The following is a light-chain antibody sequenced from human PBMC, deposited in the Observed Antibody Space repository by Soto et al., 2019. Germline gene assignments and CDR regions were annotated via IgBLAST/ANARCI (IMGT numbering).Light chain of an antibody. J-gene: IGKJ1*01. CDR3: QQKYGSPPA. Sequence: DIVMTQSPDSLAVSLGERATINCKSSQTVLYSSNNKNYLAWYQQKPGQPPKLLIYWASTRESGVPDRFSGSGFWTDFHLPIRRLQGGDVAIYFCQQKYGSPPAFGQGAKVEIK. V-gene: IGKV4-1*01. CDR2: WAS. CDR1: QTVLYSSNNKNY.